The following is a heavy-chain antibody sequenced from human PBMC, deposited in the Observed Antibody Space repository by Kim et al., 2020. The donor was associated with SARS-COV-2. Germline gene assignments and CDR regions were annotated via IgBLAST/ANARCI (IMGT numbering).Heavy chain of an antibody. CDR1: GDSVSSNIAT. V-gene: IGHV6-1*01. CDR3: ARAAGGQSGPDF. CDR2: TYYRSRWPN. J-gene: IGHJ4*02. D-gene: IGHD6-13*01. Sequence: SQTLSLTCVISGDSVSSNIATWNWVRQSPSRGLEWLGRTYYRSRWPNEYATSVKSRITINPDTPKNQFSLQLSSVTPEDTAVYYCARAAGGQSGPDFWGQGTLVTVSS.